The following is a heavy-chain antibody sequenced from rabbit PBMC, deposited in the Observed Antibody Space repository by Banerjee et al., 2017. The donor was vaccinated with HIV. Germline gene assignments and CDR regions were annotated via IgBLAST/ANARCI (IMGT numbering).Heavy chain of an antibody. CDR3: ARDLAGITGWNFDL. CDR1: GFSFSNKYV. V-gene: IGHV1S45*01. D-gene: IGHD4-1*01. J-gene: IGHJ4*01. Sequence: QEQLEESGGDLVKPEGSLTLTCTASGFSFSNKYVMCWVRQAPGKGLEWIACIGAASTYYATLAKGRLTISKASWTTVTLQMTSLTAADTASYFCARDLAGITGWNFDLWGQGTLVTVS. CDR2: IGAAST.